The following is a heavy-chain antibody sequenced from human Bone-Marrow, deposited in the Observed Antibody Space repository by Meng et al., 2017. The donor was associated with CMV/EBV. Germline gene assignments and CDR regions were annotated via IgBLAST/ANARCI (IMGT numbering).Heavy chain of an antibody. D-gene: IGHD1-1*01. J-gene: IGHJ4*02. Sequence: SVKVSCKASGGTFKSFTITWVRQAPGQGLEWMGAIIAFFGTADYAQKFQDRVTITTDASTSTAYIEVSSLRSEDAAVYYCAGGERLLERYFDYWGQGTLVTVSS. CDR1: GGTFKSFT. CDR2: IIAFFGTA. CDR3: AGGERLLERYFDY. V-gene: IGHV1-69*05.